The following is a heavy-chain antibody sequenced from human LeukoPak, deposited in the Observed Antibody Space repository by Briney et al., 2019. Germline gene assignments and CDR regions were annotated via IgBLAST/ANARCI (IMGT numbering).Heavy chain of an antibody. J-gene: IGHJ4*02. D-gene: IGHD3-22*01. CDR1: GGSISSYY. Sequence: SETLSLTCTVSGGSISSYYWSWIRQPAGKGLEWIGRIYTSGSTNYNPSLKSRVTMSVDTSKNQFSLKLSSVTAADTAAYYCARVSDSSGYYYPYYFDCWGQGTLVTVSS. V-gene: IGHV4-4*07. CDR3: ARVSDSSGYYYPYYFDC. CDR2: IYTSGST.